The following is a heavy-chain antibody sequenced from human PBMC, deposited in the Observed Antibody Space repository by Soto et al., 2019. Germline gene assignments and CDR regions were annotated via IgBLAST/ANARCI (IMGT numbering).Heavy chain of an antibody. CDR3: AKSKGGWTLDV. J-gene: IGHJ4*02. D-gene: IGHD6-19*01. CDR2: INVSGGKT. V-gene: IGHV1-46*01. Sequence: GASVKVSCKASGYTFTSYYMHWVRQAPGQGLEWMGIINVSGGKTSYAQKFQGRVTITRDTSTSTADMELSSLTSEDTAVYYCAKSKGGWTLDVWGPGTLVTVSS. CDR1: GYTFTSYY.